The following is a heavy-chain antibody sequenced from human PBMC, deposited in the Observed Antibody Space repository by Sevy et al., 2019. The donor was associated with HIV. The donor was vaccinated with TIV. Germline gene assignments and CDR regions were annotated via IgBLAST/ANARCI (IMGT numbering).Heavy chain of an antibody. D-gene: IGHD1-20*01. CDR1: GFTFSSYA. CDR3: AKDGGHITTSHFDY. J-gene: IGHJ4*02. CDR2: ISGSGGST. V-gene: IGHV3-23*01. Sequence: GGSLRLSCAASGFTFSSYAMSWVHQAPGKGLEWVSAISGSGGSTYYADSVKGRFTISRDNSKNTLYLQMNSLRAEDTAVYYCAKDGGHITTSHFDYWGQGTLVTVSS.